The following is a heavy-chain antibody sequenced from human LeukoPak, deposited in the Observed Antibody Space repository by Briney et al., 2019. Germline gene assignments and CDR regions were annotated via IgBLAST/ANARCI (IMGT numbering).Heavy chain of an antibody. Sequence: GGSLILFCAASGLTFSSYAMHWVRQAPGKELEGVAVIAHDGSSKYYADSVKGRFTISRDNSKNTLYLQMNSLRAEYTAVYYCVGAVAGTGGPYYYYDMDVWGQGTTVTVSS. CDR1: GLTFSSYA. CDR2: IAHDGSSK. V-gene: IGHV3-30-3*01. J-gene: IGHJ6*02. D-gene: IGHD6-19*01. CDR3: VGAVAGTGGPYYYYDMDV.